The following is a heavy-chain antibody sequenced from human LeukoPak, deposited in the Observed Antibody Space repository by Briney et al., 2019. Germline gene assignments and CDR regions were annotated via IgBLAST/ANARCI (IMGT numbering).Heavy chain of an antibody. CDR1: GFTFSNYG. J-gene: IGHJ6*03. Sequence: PGRSLRLSCAASGFTFSNYGMHWVRQAPGKGLEWVAVISYEGSNKYYANSLKGRFTLSRDNSKNTPYLQMNRLRADDPALYYCAKDSYYYDSSGYYPQYYYHYMDVWGKGTTVTVSS. D-gene: IGHD3-22*01. CDR3: AKDSYYYDSSGYYPQYYYHYMDV. CDR2: ISYEGSNK. V-gene: IGHV3-30*18.